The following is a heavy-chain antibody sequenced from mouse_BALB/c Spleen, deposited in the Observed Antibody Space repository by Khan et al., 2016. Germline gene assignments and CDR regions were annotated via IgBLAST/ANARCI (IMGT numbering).Heavy chain of an antibody. CDR1: GFAFSSYD. Sequence: EVELVESGGGLVKPGGSLKLSCAASGFAFSSYDMSWVRQTPEKRLEWVAYISSGGGSTYYPDTVQGRFTISRDNAKNTRYLQMSSLKSEDTAMYYCESRYDYFDNWGQGTTLTVSS. D-gene: IGHD2-14*01. CDR3: ESRYDYFDN. CDR2: ISSGGGST. V-gene: IGHV5-12-1*01. J-gene: IGHJ2*01.